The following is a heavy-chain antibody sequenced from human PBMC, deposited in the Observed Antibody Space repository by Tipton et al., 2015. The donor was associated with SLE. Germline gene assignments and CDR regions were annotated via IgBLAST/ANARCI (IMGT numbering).Heavy chain of an antibody. D-gene: IGHD6-19*01. V-gene: IGHV1-46*01. CDR3: ARDNGSGWMGNY. J-gene: IGHJ4*02. CDR1: GYTFTSYY. CDR2: INPSGGST. Sequence: QLVQSGAEVKKPGASVKVSCKASGYTFTSYYMHWVRQAPGQGLEWMGIINPSGGSTSYAQKLQGRVTMTRDTSTSTVYMELSSLRSEDTAVYYCARDNGSGWMGNYWGQRTLVTVSS.